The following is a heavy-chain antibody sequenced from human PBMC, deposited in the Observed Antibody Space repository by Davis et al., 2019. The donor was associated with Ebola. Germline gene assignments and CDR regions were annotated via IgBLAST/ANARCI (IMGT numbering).Heavy chain of an antibody. CDR1: GGSFKDYF. J-gene: IGHJ5*02. CDR3: VRTTKTQISESGLGYNYLDP. CDR2: ISHSGSA. Sequence: SETLSLTCAVSGGSFKDYFWSWIRQPPGKGLEWIGEISHSGSADYNPSVNSRVTLSVDTSKNQFSLQISSVTAADTAVYYCVRTTKTQISESGLGYNYLDPWGQGTLVTVSS. V-gene: IGHV4-34*01. D-gene: IGHD1-1*01.